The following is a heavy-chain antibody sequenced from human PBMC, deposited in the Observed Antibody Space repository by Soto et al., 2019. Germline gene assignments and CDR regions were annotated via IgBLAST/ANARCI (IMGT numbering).Heavy chain of an antibody. D-gene: IGHD2-21*02. J-gene: IGHJ4*02. V-gene: IGHV1-3*01. CDR3: ARSIVVVTAPAY. Sequence: ASVKVSCKASGYTFTSYAMHWVRQAPGQRLEWMGWINAGNGNTKYSQKFQGRVTITRDTSASTAYMELSSLRSEDTAGYYCARSIVVVTAPAYGGQGTLVTVSS. CDR1: GYTFTSYA. CDR2: INAGNGNT.